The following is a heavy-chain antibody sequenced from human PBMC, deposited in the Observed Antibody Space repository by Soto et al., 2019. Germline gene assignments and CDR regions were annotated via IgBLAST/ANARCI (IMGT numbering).Heavy chain of an antibody. D-gene: IGHD3-22*01. CDR3: AREADFASSGYVLDC. CDR1: GFTFNRYS. CDR2: VTSSSSSM. J-gene: IGHJ4*02. Sequence: EVQLVESGGGLVKPGGSLRLSCAASGFTFNRYSMNWVRQAPGKGLEWVSSVTSSSSSMLYADSVKGRFTISRDDAKDSLFLQMNSLRADDTAVYYCAREADFASSGYVLDCWGPGTLVTGSS. V-gene: IGHV3-21*02.